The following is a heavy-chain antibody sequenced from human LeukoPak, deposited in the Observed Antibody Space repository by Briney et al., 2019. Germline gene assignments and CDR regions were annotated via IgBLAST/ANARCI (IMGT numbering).Heavy chain of an antibody. D-gene: IGHD6-25*01. CDR3: AREAPGIAAAVNEAFDI. Sequence: PGGSLRLSCAASGFTFSNYAMSWVRQAPGKGLEWVSYISSSSSYTNYADSVKGRFTISRDNAKNSLYLQMNSLRAEDTAVYYCAREAPGIAAAVNEAFDIWGQGTMVTVSS. CDR2: ISSSSSYT. CDR1: GFTFSNYA. V-gene: IGHV3-11*06. J-gene: IGHJ3*02.